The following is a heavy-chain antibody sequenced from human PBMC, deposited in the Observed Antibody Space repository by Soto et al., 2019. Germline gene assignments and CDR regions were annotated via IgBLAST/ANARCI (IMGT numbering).Heavy chain of an antibody. CDR1: GFTFSSYA. CDR3: AKDWGSAARPLYYFDY. V-gene: IGHV3-23*01. CDR2: ISGSGGST. D-gene: IGHD6-6*01. J-gene: IGHJ4*02. Sequence: EVQLLESGGGLVQPGGSLRLSCAASGFTFSSYAMSWVRQAPGKGLEWVSAISGSGGSTYYADSVKGRFTISRDNSKNTLYLQMNSLRAEDTAVYYCAKDWGSAARPLYYFDYWGQGNLVNVSS.